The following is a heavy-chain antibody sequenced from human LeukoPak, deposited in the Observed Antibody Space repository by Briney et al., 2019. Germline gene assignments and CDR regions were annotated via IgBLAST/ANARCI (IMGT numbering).Heavy chain of an antibody. CDR1: GVSISTSTYY. CDR2: ISYSGIT. J-gene: IGHJ2*01. V-gene: IGHV4-39*01. Sequence: SETLSLTCTVSGVSISTSTYYWGGIRQPPGKGLGWIGSISYSGITYNNPSLKSRVTISVDTPKNQFSLKLSSVTAPDTAVYYCARRVYSGSYNWYFDLWGRGTLVTVS. D-gene: IGHD1-26*01. CDR3: ARRVYSGSYNWYFDL.